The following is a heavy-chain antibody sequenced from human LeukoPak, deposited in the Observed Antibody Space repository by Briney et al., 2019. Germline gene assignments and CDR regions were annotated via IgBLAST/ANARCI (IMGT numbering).Heavy chain of an antibody. CDR3: ARDPGGWDTGYAFDI. D-gene: IGHD1-26*01. CDR2: IYYSGST. J-gene: IGHJ3*02. V-gene: IGHV4-31*03. Sequence: SETLSLTCTVSGGSISSGGYYWSWIRQHPGKGLEWIGYIYYSGSTYYNPSLKSRVTISVDTSKNQFSLKLSSVTAADTAVYYCARDPGGWDTGYAFDIWGQGTMVTVSS. CDR1: GGSISSGGYY.